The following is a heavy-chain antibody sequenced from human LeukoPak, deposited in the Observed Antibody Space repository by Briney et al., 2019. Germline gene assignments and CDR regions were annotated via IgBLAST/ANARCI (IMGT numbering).Heavy chain of an antibody. D-gene: IGHD2-2*01. CDR1: GFTFSSYA. CDR2: IYNDGRT. J-gene: IGHJ3*02. V-gene: IGHV3-23*05. CDR3: ARASSVVVPAASAFDI. Sequence: EPGGSLRLSCAASGFTFSSYAMSWVRQAPGKGLEWVSAIYNDGRTYYADSVKGRFTISSDNSEITVYLQMNSLRADDTAVYYCARASSVVVPAASAFDIWGQGTMVTVSS.